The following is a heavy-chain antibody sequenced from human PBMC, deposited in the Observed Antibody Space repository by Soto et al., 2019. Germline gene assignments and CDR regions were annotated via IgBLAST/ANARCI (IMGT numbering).Heavy chain of an antibody. CDR2: ISGYDGNT. D-gene: IGHD6-6*01. V-gene: IGHV1-18*01. Sequence: QVQLVQSGAEVKKPGASVKVSCKASGYTFTSYGISWVRQAPGQGLEWMGWISGYDGNTNYAQNLQGRVTLTTDTSTSTAYMELRSLRSDDTAMYCCARVRLQGQLAPFFWGQGTLVTVSS. CDR3: ARVRLQGQLAPFF. CDR1: GYTFTSYG. J-gene: IGHJ4*02.